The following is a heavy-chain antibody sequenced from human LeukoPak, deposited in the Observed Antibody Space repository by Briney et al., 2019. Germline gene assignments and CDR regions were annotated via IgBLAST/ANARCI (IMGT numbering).Heavy chain of an antibody. D-gene: IGHD6-13*01. CDR3: ARGGHSSSWLVFDF. Sequence: SETLSLTCTVSGDSISSYYWSWIRQPAGKGLEWIGRIYTSGSTNYNPSLKSRVTMSVDTSKNQFSLKLSSVTAADTAVYYCARGGHSSSWLVFDFWGQGTLVTVSS. CDR2: IYTSGST. J-gene: IGHJ4*02. V-gene: IGHV4-4*07. CDR1: GDSISSYY.